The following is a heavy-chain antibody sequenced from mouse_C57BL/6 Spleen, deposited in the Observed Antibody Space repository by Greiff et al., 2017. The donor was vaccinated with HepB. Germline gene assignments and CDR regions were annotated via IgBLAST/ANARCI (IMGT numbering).Heavy chain of an antibody. J-gene: IGHJ2*01. CDR3: TNGNYFDY. D-gene: IGHD2-1*01. CDR1: GYTFTDYE. V-gene: IGHV1-15*01. Sequence: VQRVESGAELVRPGASVTLSCKASGYTFTDYEMHWVKQTPVHGLEWIGAIDPETGGTAYNQKFKGKAILTADKSSSTAYMELRSLTSEDSAVYYCTNGNYFDYWGQGTTLTVSS. CDR2: IDPETGGT.